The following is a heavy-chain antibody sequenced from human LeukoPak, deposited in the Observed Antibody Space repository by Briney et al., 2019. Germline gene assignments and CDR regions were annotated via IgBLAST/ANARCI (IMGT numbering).Heavy chain of an antibody. J-gene: IGHJ4*02. CDR2: IYSGGDT. CDR3: ARGRIAAPDYYFDY. CDR1: GFTVSSNY. Sequence: GGSLRLSCAASGFTVSSNYMSWVRQAPGKGLEWVSVIYSGGDTHYADSVKGRFTISRDDPKNTLYLQMNSLRAEDTAVYYCARGRIAAPDYYFDYWGQGALVTVSS. V-gene: IGHV3-53*01. D-gene: IGHD6-13*01.